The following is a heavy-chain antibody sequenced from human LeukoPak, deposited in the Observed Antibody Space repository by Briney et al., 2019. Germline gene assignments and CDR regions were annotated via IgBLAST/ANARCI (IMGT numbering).Heavy chain of an antibody. V-gene: IGHV4-34*01. CDR3: ARGPCSGGSCYSAWGSHHYFDY. D-gene: IGHD2-15*01. CDR1: GGSFSGYY. CDR2: INHSGST. Sequence: SETLSLTCAVYGGSFSGYYWSWIRQPPGKGLEWIGEINHSGSTNYNPSLKSRVTISVDTSKNQFSLKLSSVTAADTAVYYCARGPCSGGSCYSAWGSHHYFDYWGQGTLVTVSS. J-gene: IGHJ4*02.